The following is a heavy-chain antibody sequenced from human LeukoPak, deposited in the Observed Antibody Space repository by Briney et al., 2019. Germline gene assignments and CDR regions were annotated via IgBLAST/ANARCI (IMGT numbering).Heavy chain of an antibody. CDR1: GGTFSSYA. CDR2: TIPIFGTA. D-gene: IGHD3-22*01. J-gene: IGHJ4*02. CDR3: ARSYYDSSGYYYVCDY. V-gene: IGHV1-69*13. Sequence: ASVKVSCKASGGTFSSYAISWVRQAPGQGLEWMGGTIPIFGTANYAQKFQGRVTITADESTSTAYMELSSLRSEDTAVYYCARSYYDSSGYYYVCDYWGQGTLVTVSS.